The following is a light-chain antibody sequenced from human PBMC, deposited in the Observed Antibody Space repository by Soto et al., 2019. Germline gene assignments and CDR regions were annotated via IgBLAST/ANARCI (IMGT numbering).Light chain of an antibody. Sequence: IQMTQSPSSVSASVGDTVTLTCRASQNIDYYLNWYQQKPGQAPKLLIFAASSFQSGVPSRFSGNGSGTDFTLTLHSLHPEDFPSYPCQQSDTTPVTFGQGTRLESK. CDR2: AAS. CDR1: QNIDYY. V-gene: IGKV1-39*01. CDR3: QQSDTTPVT. J-gene: IGKJ5*01.